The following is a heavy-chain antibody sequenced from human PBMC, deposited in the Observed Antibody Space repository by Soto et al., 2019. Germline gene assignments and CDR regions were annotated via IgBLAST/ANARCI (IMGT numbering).Heavy chain of an antibody. Sequence: SETLSLTCTVSGGSISSYYWSWIRQPPGKGLEWIGYIYYSGSTNYNPSLKSRVTISVDTSKNQFSLKLSSVTAADTAVYYCASAVLGYDSSGYSRWVFDYWGQGTLVTVS. CDR2: IYYSGST. CDR1: GGSISSYY. CDR3: ASAVLGYDSSGYSRWVFDY. J-gene: IGHJ4*02. V-gene: IGHV4-59*01. D-gene: IGHD3-22*01.